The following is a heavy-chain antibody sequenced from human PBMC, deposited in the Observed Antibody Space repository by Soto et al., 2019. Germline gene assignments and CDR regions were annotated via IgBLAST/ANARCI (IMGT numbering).Heavy chain of an antibody. CDR2: IYYSGST. V-gene: IGHV4-31*03. CDR1: GGSISSGGYY. Sequence: PSETLSVTCTVSGGSISSGGYYWSWIRQHPGKSLEWIGYIYYSGSTYYNPSLKSRVTISVDTSKNQFSLKLSSVTAADTAVYYCAREITMIVVGYLDYWGQGTLVTVSS. CDR3: AREITMIVVGYLDY. J-gene: IGHJ4*02. D-gene: IGHD3-22*01.